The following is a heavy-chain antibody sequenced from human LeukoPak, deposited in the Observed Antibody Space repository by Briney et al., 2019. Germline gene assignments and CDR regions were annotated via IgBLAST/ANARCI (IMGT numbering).Heavy chain of an antibody. CDR3: AKDPAGIAAAGTLDY. Sequence: GGSLRLSCAASGFTFSSYGMHWVRQAPGKGLEWVAVISYDGSNKYYADSVKGRFTISRDNSKNTLYLQMNSLRAEDTAVYYCAKDPAGIAAAGTLDYWGQGTLVTVSS. V-gene: IGHV3-30*18. CDR2: ISYDGSNK. D-gene: IGHD6-13*01. CDR1: GFTFSSYG. J-gene: IGHJ4*02.